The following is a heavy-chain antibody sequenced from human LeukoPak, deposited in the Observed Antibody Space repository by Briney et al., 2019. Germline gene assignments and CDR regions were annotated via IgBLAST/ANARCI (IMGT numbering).Heavy chain of an antibody. CDR2: INPNSGGT. Sequence: ASLKVSCKASGYTFTRYYMHWVRQAPGPGLEWRGWINPNSGGTNYAQKFQGRVTMTRDPSISTAYMELSSLSSDDTAVYYCARGDGYGDYGVDYWGQATLVTVPS. D-gene: IGHD4-17*01. J-gene: IGHJ4*02. CDR3: ARGDGYGDYGVDY. V-gene: IGHV1-2*02. CDR1: GYTFTRYY.